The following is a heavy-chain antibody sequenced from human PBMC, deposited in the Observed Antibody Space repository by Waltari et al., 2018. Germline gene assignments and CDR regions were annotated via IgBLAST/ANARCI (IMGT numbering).Heavy chain of an antibody. D-gene: IGHD3-16*01. Sequence: QVQLQESGPGLVKPSQTLSLTCTVSGGSISSGSYYWSWIRPPAGKGLEWIGYIYTSGSTNYNPSLKSRVTISVDTSKNQFSLKLSSVTAADTAVYYCARVTYFYDYIWGSYYFDYWGQGTLVTVSS. J-gene: IGHJ4*02. CDR1: GGSISSGSYY. CDR2: IYTSGST. CDR3: ARVTYFYDYIWGSYYFDY. V-gene: IGHV4-61*09.